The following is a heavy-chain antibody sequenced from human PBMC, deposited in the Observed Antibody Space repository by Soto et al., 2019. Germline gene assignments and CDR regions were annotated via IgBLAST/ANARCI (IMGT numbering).Heavy chain of an antibody. J-gene: IGHJ6*02. V-gene: IGHV3-30-3*01. CDR2: ISYDGSNK. D-gene: IGHD2-15*01. Sequence: QVQLVESGGGVVQPGRSLRLSCAASGFTFRNYAMHWVRQAPGKGLECVAVISYDGSNKFYRDYVKGRFTISRDNSKNILYLQINSLIYEDTAVYYCARGDREDIAVVVGVRPGEYGVDVWGQGTTVTVSS. CDR1: GFTFRNYA. CDR3: ARGDREDIAVVVGVRPGEYGVDV.